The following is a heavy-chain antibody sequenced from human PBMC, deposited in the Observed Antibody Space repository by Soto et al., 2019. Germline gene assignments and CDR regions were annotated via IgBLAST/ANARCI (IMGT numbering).Heavy chain of an antibody. Sequence: VQLVESGGGLVQPGGSLRLSCAASGFTFSSYSMNWVRQAPGKGLEWVSYISSSSSTIYYADSVKGRFTISRDNAKNSLYLQMNSLRDEDTAVYYCARSYDFWSGYYFDYWGQGTLVTVSS. V-gene: IGHV3-48*02. CDR2: ISSSSSTI. CDR1: GFTFSSYS. J-gene: IGHJ4*02. D-gene: IGHD3-3*01. CDR3: ARSYDFWSGYYFDY.